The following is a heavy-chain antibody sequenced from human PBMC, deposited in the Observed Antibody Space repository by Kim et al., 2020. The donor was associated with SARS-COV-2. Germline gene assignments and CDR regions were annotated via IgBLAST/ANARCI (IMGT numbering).Heavy chain of an antibody. Sequence: KFQGRVTMTRDTSISTAYMELSRLRSDDTAVYYCARVSGSGSYCCGMDVWGQGTTVTVSS. J-gene: IGHJ6*02. D-gene: IGHD3-10*01. CDR3: ARVSGSGSYCCGMDV. V-gene: IGHV1-2*02.